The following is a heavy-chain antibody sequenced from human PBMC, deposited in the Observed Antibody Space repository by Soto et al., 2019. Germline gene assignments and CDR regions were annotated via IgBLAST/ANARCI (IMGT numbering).Heavy chain of an antibody. CDR2: IYPIESDA. Sequence: PGESLKISCEASGYTFANYWIGWVRQMPGKGLELMGIIYPIESDARYSPSFQGQVIISADKSINTAYLQWSSLRASDTAIYYCVRHGRSGGSSYSGWFDPWGQGTLVTVYS. CDR1: GYTFANYW. J-gene: IGHJ5*02. CDR3: VRHGRSGGSSYSGWFDP. V-gene: IGHV5-51*01. D-gene: IGHD2-15*01.